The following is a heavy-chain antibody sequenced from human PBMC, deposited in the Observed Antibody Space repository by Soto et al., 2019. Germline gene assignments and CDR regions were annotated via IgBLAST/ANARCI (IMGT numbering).Heavy chain of an antibody. CDR2: ITGSSDYT. D-gene: IGHD2-8*02. CDR3: AKEKTTGANYSLDC. Sequence: VGSLRLSCEASGFIFSSYAMNWVRQAPGKGLQWVSSITGSSDYTSYIASVKGRFTISRGNSKNTLYLQMNSLRAEDTAVYFCAKEKTTGANYSLDCWSQGTLVTVSS. J-gene: IGHJ4*02. CDR1: GFIFSSYA. V-gene: IGHV3-23*01.